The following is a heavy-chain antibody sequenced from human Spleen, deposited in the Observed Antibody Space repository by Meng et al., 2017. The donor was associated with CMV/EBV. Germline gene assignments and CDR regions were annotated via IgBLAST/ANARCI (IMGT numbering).Heavy chain of an antibody. CDR3: AKDVEPNHIWSGRFLDH. D-gene: IGHD3-3*01. Sequence: FTFSSYGMHWVRQAPGKGLEWVAFIRFDRSNRYHADSVKGRFSISRDNSMNMLFLEMNSLRDEDTAVYYCAKDVEPNHIWSGRFLDHWGQGALVTVSS. CDR1: FTFSSYG. J-gene: IGHJ4*02. V-gene: IGHV3-30*02. CDR2: IRFDRSNR.